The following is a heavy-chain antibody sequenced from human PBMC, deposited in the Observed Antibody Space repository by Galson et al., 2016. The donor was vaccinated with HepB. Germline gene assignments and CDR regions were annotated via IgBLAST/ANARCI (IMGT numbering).Heavy chain of an antibody. D-gene: IGHD4-17*01. CDR1: GGTFNIYT. V-gene: IGHV1-69*06. J-gene: IGHJ4*02. CDR2: LIPIFETS. CDR3: ASPRGPTAYGDHAYFDY. Sequence: SVKVSCKASGGTFNIYTVSWVRRAPGQGLEWMGGLIPIFETSTYAQKFQGRVTISADKSTSTASMELSSLRYDDTAVYYCASPRGPTAYGDHAYFDYWGQGTLVTVSS.